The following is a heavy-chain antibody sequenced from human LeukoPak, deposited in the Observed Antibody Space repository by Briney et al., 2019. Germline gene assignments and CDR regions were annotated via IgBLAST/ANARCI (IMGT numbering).Heavy chain of an antibody. V-gene: IGHV3-23*01. CDR2: ISGGGGST. Sequence: PGGSLRLSCATSGFTFSNYGMTWVRQAPGKGLEWVSAISGGGGSTYYADSVKGRFAISRHNSKNTLYLQVSILGVEDTAVYYCARDQGTGYDFDAFDIWGHGTMVTVSS. D-gene: IGHD5-12*01. J-gene: IGHJ3*02. CDR3: ARDQGTGYDFDAFDI. CDR1: GFTFSNYG.